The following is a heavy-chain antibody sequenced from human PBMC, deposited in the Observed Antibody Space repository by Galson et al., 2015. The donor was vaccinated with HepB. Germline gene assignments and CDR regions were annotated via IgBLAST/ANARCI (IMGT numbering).Heavy chain of an antibody. Sequence: SLRLSCAASGFTFSNYGMAWVRQAPGKGLEWVSGIRGSASSTYYADSVKGRFTISRDNSKNTLYLQMNSLRAADTAVYYCARGRGYGSGTYLDYWGQGTLVTVSS. J-gene: IGHJ4*02. CDR1: GFTFSNYG. V-gene: IGHV3-23*01. CDR2: IRGSASST. CDR3: ARGRGYGSGTYLDY. D-gene: IGHD3-10*01.